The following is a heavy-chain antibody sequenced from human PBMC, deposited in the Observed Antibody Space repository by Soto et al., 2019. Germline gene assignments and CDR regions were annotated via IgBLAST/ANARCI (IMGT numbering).Heavy chain of an antibody. D-gene: IGHD3-10*01. CDR1: GFSLSNARMS. CDR2: IFSNDAK. Sequence: QVTLKESGPVLVKPTETLTLTCTVSGFSLSNARMSVSWIRQPPGKALESLAHIFSNDAKSYSASLKNRLTISKDTSKSQVVLTMTKMDPVDTATYYCARIRGWGWLGPNDYWGQGTLVTVSS. J-gene: IGHJ4*02. V-gene: IGHV2-26*01. CDR3: ARIRGWGWLGPNDY.